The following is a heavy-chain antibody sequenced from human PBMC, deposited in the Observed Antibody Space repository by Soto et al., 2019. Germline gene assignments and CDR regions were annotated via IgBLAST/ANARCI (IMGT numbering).Heavy chain of an antibody. Sequence: VQLLESGGGLVQPGGSLRLSCAASGFTFSSYAMSWVRQAPGKGLEWVSAISGSGGSTYYADSVKGRFTISRDNSKNTLYLQMNSLRAEDTAVYYCAKTLGYCSGGSCYSDYYYYGMDVWGQGTTVTVSS. CDR2: ISGSGGST. CDR1: GFTFSSYA. D-gene: IGHD2-15*01. V-gene: IGHV3-23*01. J-gene: IGHJ6*02. CDR3: AKTLGYCSGGSCYSDYYYYGMDV.